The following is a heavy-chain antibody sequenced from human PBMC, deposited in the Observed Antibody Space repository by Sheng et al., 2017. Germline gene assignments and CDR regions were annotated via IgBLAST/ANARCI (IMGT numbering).Heavy chain of an antibody. CDR2: ISDSGVTV. J-gene: IGHJ4*02. CDR3: ARDKSGVAAAGSVDY. CDR1: GFTFSDYY. V-gene: IGHV3-11*04. D-gene: IGHD6-13*01. Sequence: PGGSLRLSCSASGFTFSDYYMSWIRQAPGKELEWVSFISDSGVTVYYADSVKGRFTISRDDAKNTVYLQMNSLRAEDTAVYYCARDKSGVAAAGSVDYWGQGTLVTVSS.